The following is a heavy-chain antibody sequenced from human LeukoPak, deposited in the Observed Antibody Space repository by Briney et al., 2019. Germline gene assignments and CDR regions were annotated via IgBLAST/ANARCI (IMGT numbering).Heavy chain of an antibody. CDR3: ARVQRGYSYGFLFDY. CDR1: GFTFSSYS. J-gene: IGHJ4*02. V-gene: IGHV3-21*01. Sequence: GGSLRLSCAASGFTFSSYSMNWVRQAPGKGLEWVSSISSSSSYIYYADSVKGRFTISRDNAKNSLYLQMNSLRAEDTAVYYCARVQRGYSYGFLFDYWGQGTLVTVPS. CDR2: ISSSSSYI. D-gene: IGHD5-18*01.